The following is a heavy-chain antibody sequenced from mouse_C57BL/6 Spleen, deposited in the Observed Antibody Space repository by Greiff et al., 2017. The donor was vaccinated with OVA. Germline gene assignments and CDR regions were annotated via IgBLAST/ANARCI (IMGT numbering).Heavy chain of an antibody. Sequence: QVQLKESGPGLVQPSQSLSITCTVSGFSLTSYGVHWVRQSPGKGLEWLGVIWSGGSTDYNAAFISRLSISKDNSKSQVFFKMNSLQADDTAIYYCARRGDYDGVYYFDYWGQGTTLTVSS. CDR3: ARRGDYDGVYYFDY. CDR1: GFSLTSYG. V-gene: IGHV2-2*01. CDR2: IWSGGST. J-gene: IGHJ2*01. D-gene: IGHD2-4*01.